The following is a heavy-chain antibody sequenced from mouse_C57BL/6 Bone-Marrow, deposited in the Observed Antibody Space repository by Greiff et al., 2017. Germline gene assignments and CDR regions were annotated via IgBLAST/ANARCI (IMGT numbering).Heavy chain of an antibody. CDR3: AREGSSGYEFAY. V-gene: IGHV1-50*01. D-gene: IGHD3-2*02. J-gene: IGHJ3*01. CDR1: GYTFTSYW. CDR2: IDPSDSYT. Sequence: QVQLQQPGAELVKPGASVKLSCKASGYTFTSYWMQWVKQRPGQGLEWIGEIDPSDSYTNYNQKFKGKATLTVDTSSSTAYMQLSSLTSEDSAVYYCAREGSSGYEFAYWGQGTLVTVSA.